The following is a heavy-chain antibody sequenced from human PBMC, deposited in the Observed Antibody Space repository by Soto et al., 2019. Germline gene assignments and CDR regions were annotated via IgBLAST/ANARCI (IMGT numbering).Heavy chain of an antibody. J-gene: IGHJ3*02. D-gene: IGHD2-15*01. CDR3: AREEGYCSGGSCYPDAFDI. CDR2: ISYDGSNK. CDR1: RFTFSSYA. V-gene: IGHV3-30-3*01. Sequence: QVQLVESGGGVVQPGRSLRLSCAASRFTFSSYAMHWVRQAPGKGLEWVAVISYDGSNKYYADSVKGRFTISRDNSKNTLYLQMNSLRAEDTAVYYCAREEGYCSGGSCYPDAFDIWGQGTMVTVSS.